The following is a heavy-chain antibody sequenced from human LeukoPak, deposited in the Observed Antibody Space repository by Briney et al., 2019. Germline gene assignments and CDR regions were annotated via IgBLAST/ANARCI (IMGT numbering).Heavy chain of an antibody. J-gene: IGHJ5*02. CDR3: ARVAFDDFLSWFDP. Sequence: GGSLRLSCAASGFTFSSYWMSWVRQAPGKGLEWVANIKEDGTEKHLVDSVKGRFTISRDNSKNLLYLQVNNLRVEDTAIYYCARVAFDDFLSWFDPWGQGTQVTVAS. D-gene: IGHD3-3*01. CDR1: GFTFSSYW. CDR2: IKEDGTEK. V-gene: IGHV3-7*01.